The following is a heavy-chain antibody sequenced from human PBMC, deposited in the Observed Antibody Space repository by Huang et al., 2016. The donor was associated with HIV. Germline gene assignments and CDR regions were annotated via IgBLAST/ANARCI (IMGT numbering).Heavy chain of an antibody. CDR2: IYYSGRT. V-gene: IGHV4-39*01. CDR3: ARLPGSITMIRGVITDPY. J-gene: IGHJ4*02. CDR1: GGSIRSDNYY. Sequence: QLQLQESGPGLVKPSETLSLTCTVSGGSIRSDNYYWGWIRQPPGKGLEWIGSIYYSGRTYYNPAIKSRVTITVDTSKNQFSLKMRSVTAADTAVYYCARLPGSITMIRGVITDPYWGQGTLVTVSS. D-gene: IGHD3-10*01.